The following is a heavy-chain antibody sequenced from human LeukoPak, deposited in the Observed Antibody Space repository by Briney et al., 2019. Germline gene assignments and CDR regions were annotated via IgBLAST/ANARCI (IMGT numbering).Heavy chain of an antibody. Sequence: SETLSLTCTVSGGSISSYYWGWIRQPPGKGLEWIGNIYYSGSTYYNPSLKSRVTMSVDTSKNQFSLKLSSVTAADTAVYYCARLRYSYAYEFDYWGQGTLVTVSS. CDR3: ARLRYSYAYEFDY. V-gene: IGHV4-39*01. CDR2: IYYSGST. D-gene: IGHD5-18*01. J-gene: IGHJ4*02. CDR1: GGSISSYY.